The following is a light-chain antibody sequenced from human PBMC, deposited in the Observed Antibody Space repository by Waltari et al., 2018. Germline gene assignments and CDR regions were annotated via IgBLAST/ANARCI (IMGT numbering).Light chain of an antibody. V-gene: IGLV4-69*01. CDR1: SGHTTFA. CDR3: QTWGSDIVV. Sequence: QLVVTQSPSASASLGASAKFTCTLSSGHTTFAIAWHQQQPQKGPRNLMTVNGDGSHRKGDGIPDRFSGSSSGSGRYLTVSSLQSEDEADYYCQTWGSDIVVLGGGTKLTVL. J-gene: IGLJ2*01. CDR2: VNGDGSH.